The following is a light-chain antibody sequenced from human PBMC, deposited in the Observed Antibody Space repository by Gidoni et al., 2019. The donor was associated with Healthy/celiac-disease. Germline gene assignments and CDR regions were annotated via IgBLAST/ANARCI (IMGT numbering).Light chain of an antibody. J-gene: IGLJ2*01. V-gene: IGLV1-47*01. CDR1: SSNIGSNY. CDR2: RNN. Sequence: QSVLTQPPSASGTPGQRVTISCSGRSSNIGSNYVYWYQQLPGTAPKLLIYRNNQRLSGVPDRFSGSKSGTSASLAISGLRSEDEADYYCAAWDDSLSGPHVVFGGGTKLTVL. CDR3: AAWDDSLSGPHVV.